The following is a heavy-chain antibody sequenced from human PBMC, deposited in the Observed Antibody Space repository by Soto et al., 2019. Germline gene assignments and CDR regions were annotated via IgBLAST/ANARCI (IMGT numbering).Heavy chain of an antibody. CDR2: IYYSGET. J-gene: IGHJ6*02. D-gene: IGHD3-10*01. CDR1: GDSISRYY. CDR3: ARYQGGDFLKGSGMDV. V-gene: IGHV4-59*01. Sequence: QVQLQESGPGLVKPSETLSLTCTVSGDSISRYYWSWIRLSPGKGLEWIGNIYYSGETYYNPSVKSRETRSVHRTKTLFALNPSSMTTVDTAVYYCARYQGGDFLKGSGMDVWGQGTTVTVSS.